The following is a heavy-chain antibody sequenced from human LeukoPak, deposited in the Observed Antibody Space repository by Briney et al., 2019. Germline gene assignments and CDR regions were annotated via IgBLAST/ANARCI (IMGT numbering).Heavy chain of an antibody. V-gene: IGHV3-7*04. CDR1: GFTLSSYW. CDR2: IKQDGSEK. Sequence: QPGGSLRLSCAASGFTLSSYWMTWVRQAPGKGLEWVANIKQDGSEKYYVDSVKGRFSISRDNAKNSLFLQMNSLRAEDTAVYYCARDRSPCSGGRCYSYNWFDPWGQGTLVTVSS. D-gene: IGHD2-15*01. J-gene: IGHJ5*02. CDR3: ARDRSPCSGGRCYSYNWFDP.